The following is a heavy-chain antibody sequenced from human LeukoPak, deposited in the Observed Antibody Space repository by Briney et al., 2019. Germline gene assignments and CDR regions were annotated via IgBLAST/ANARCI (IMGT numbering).Heavy chain of an antibody. J-gene: IGHJ4*02. Sequence: SETLSLTCAVYGGSFSGHSWIWIRQPPGKGLEWIGEINHGGSSNYNPSLKSRVTISVETSKNHFSLKLSSVTAADTAVYYCARHDLGPAWFWGPGTLVTVSS. D-gene: IGHD1-26*01. CDR3: ARHDLGPAWF. CDR2: INHGGSS. CDR1: GGSFSGHS. V-gene: IGHV4-34*01.